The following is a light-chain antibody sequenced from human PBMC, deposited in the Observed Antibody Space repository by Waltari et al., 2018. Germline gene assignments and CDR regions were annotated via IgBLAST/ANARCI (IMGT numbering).Light chain of an antibody. CDR1: SPNIGSHT. CDR2: SNN. J-gene: IGLJ3*02. Sequence: QSVLTQPPSASGTPGQRVTISCSGSSPNIGSHTVNWYQQLPGTAPKPPIYSNNQRPSGVPDRFSGSKSGTSASLAISGLQSEDEADYYCAAWDDSLNGWVFGGGTKLTVL. V-gene: IGLV1-44*01. CDR3: AAWDDSLNGWV.